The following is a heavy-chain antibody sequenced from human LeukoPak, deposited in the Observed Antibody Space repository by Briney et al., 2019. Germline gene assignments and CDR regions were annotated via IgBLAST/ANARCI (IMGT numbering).Heavy chain of an antibody. CDR1: GGTFSSYA. Sequence: SVKVSCKASGGTFSSYAISWVRQAPGQGLEWMGGIIPIFGTANYAQKFQGRVTITADESTSTAYMELSSLRSEDTAVYYCARPIGYSSGWYRAYYYGMDVWGQGTTVTVSS. CDR3: ARPIGYSSGWYRAYYYGMDV. CDR2: IIPIFGTA. J-gene: IGHJ6*02. D-gene: IGHD6-19*01. V-gene: IGHV1-69*13.